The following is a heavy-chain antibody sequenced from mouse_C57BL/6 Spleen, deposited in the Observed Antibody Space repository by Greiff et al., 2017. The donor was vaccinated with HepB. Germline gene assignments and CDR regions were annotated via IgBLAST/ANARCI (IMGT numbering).Heavy chain of an antibody. V-gene: IGHV1-55*01. D-gene: IGHD2-1*01. CDR3: ARGQIYYGNYERRNYAMDY. CDR1: GYTFTSYW. J-gene: IGHJ4*01. Sequence: QVQLQQPGAELVKPGASVKMSCKASGYTFTSYWITWVKQRPGQGLEWIGDIYPGSGSTNYNEKFKSKATLTVDTSSSTAYMQLSSLTSEDSAVYYCARGQIYYGNYERRNYAMDYWGQGTSVTVSS. CDR2: IYPGSGST.